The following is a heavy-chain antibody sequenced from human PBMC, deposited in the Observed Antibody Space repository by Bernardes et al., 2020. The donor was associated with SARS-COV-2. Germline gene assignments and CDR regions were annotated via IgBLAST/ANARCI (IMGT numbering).Heavy chain of an antibody. CDR1: GFTVSTYG. J-gene: IGHJ6*02. D-gene: IGHD4-17*01. CDR2: ISYDGGNK. V-gene: IGHV3-30*03. Sequence: GGSLRLSCAASGFTVSTYGMHWVRQAPGKGLEWVAVISYDGGNKYYADSVKGRFTISRDNAKNTLYLQLHSLRAEDTAVYYCARDTLYGDYEGGWYYYYGMDVWGQGTAVTVSS. CDR3: ARDTLYGDYEGGWYYYYGMDV.